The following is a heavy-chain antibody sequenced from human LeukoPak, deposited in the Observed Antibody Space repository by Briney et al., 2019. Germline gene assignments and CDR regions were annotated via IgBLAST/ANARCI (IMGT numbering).Heavy chain of an antibody. CDR3: ARGIGNTYVY. CDR2: INLDGNGR. CDR1: GFFFSNYW. J-gene: IGHJ4*02. D-gene: IGHD1/OR15-1a*01. V-gene: IGHV3-7*04. Sequence: GESLKISCAASGFFFSNYWMSWVRQAQGKGLEWVANINLDGNGRFYVDSVKGRFTISRDNASNSLFLQMNSLRPEDTAVYYCARGIGNTYVYWGQGTLVTVSS.